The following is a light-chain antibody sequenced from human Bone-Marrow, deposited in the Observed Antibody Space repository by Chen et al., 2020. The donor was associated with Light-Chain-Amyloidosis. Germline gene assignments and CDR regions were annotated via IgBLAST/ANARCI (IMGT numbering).Light chain of an antibody. J-gene: IGKJ1*01. V-gene: IGKV3-11*01. CDR1: QSVSRY. CDR2: DAS. Sequence: EFVLTHPPSTLPLSPGERATLSCRASQSVSRYLAWYHQKLGQAPRLLIYDASNRATGIPARFSGSGSGTDFTLTISSLEPEDFAVYYCQQRSNWPPWTFGQGTKVEIK. CDR3: QQRSNWPPWT.